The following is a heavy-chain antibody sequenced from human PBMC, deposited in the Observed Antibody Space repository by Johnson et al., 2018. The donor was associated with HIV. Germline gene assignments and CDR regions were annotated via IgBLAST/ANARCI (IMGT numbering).Heavy chain of an antibody. Sequence: MQLVESGGGLVQPGRSLRLSCAASGFTFSSYWMSWVRQAPGKGLEWVANIKQDGSEKYYVDSVKGRFTISRDNAKNSLYLEMNTLRDEDTAVYYCGRESTSGGTALDIWGQGTMVTVSS. V-gene: IGHV3-7*01. CDR1: GFTFSSYW. CDR2: IKQDGSEK. CDR3: GRESTSGGTALDI. J-gene: IGHJ3*02. D-gene: IGHD2-15*01.